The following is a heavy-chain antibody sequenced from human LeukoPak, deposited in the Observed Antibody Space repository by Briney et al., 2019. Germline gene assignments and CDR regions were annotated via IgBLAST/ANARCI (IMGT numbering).Heavy chain of an antibody. D-gene: IGHD3-9*01. J-gene: IGHJ4*02. CDR1: GFTFSSYA. CDR2: ISGSGGST. V-gene: IGHV3-23*01. CDR3: AKDSYDILTGFDY. Sequence: GGSLRLSCAASGFTFSSYAMSWVRQAPGKGLEWVSAISGSGGSTYYADSVKGRFTIPRDNSKNTLYLQMNSLRAEDTAVYYCAKDSYDILTGFDYWGQGTLVTVSS.